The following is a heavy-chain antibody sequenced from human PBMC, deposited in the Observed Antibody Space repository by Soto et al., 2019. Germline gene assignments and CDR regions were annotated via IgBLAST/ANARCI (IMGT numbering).Heavy chain of an antibody. CDR1: GFTFSTYW. V-gene: IGHV3-74*01. D-gene: IGHD2-2*01. CDR2: INRDGIST. Sequence: EVQLVESGGGLVQPGGSLRLSCAASGFTFSTYWMYWVRQAPGEGLVWVSRINRDGISTSYADSVKGRFTISRDNAKNTLYLQMNGLRAEDTAVYFGARFPEAYCSTTICYGFDYWGQGTLVTVSS. J-gene: IGHJ4*02. CDR3: ARFPEAYCSTTICYGFDY.